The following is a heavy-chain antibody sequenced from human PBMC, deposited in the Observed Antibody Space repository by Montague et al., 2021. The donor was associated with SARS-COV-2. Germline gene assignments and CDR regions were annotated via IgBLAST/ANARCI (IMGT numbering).Heavy chain of an antibody. Sequence: SETLSLTCTVSGGSITSYYWTWIRQPPGKGLEWVGRINYSGSTNXNPSLKGRVPISVATSKNQFSLKLSSVTAADTAVYYCARTGLGAYDILTGYTVNAFDMWGQGTMVTVSS. CDR3: ARTGLGAYDILTGYTVNAFDM. V-gene: IGHV4-59*01. D-gene: IGHD3-9*01. CDR2: INYSGST. J-gene: IGHJ3*02. CDR1: GGSITSYY.